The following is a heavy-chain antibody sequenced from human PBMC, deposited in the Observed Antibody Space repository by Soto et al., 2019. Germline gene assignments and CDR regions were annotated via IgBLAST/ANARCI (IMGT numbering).Heavy chain of an antibody. V-gene: IGHV1-58*01. D-gene: IGHD5-18*01. CDR2: IVVGSGNT. CDR3: AAERGVTAMATYPGNYYYYGMDV. J-gene: IGHJ6*02. Sequence: SVKVSCKASGFTFTSSAVEWVRQARGQRLEWIGWIVVGSGNTNYAQKFQERVTITRDRSTSTAYMELSSRGSEEPAVYYCAAERGVTAMATYPGNYYYYGMDVGGQGTTVAVSS. CDR1: GFTFTSSA.